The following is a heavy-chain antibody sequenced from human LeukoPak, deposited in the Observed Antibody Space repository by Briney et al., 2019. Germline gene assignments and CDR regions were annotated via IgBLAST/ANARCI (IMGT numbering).Heavy chain of an antibody. V-gene: IGHV4-59*01. CDR1: GVSISTYY. CDR2: LYHSGNT. Sequence: SETLSLTCTVSGVSISTYYWSWIRQPPGKGLEWIGHLYHSGNTNYNPSLKSRVTISVDTSKNQFSLRLRSVTAADTAVYYCTSLRGDPSYYYYMGVWGTGTTVTVSS. J-gene: IGHJ6*03. D-gene: IGHD3-16*01. CDR3: TSLRGDPSYYYYMGV.